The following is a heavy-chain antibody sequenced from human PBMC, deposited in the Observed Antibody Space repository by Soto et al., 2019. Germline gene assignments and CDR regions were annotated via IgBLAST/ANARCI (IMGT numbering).Heavy chain of an antibody. J-gene: IGHJ5*02. CDR1: GASISSGDYY. CDR3: ARRVTGGGERFDP. Sequence: QVQLQESGPGLVEPSQTLSLTCTVSGASISSGDYYWTWIRQSPGKDLEWIGYIYSSGSTKYNPPLRSPVTMSKDTSKNRFYLTLSSVTAADTAVYYCARRVTGGGERFDPWGQGTLVTV. V-gene: IGHV4-30-4*01. CDR2: IYSSGST. D-gene: IGHD3-10*01.